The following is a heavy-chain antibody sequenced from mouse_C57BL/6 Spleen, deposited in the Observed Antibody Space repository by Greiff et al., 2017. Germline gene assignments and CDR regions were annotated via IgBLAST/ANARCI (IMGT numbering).Heavy chain of an antibody. D-gene: IGHD1-1*01. CDR2: ISSGSSTI. Sequence: EVQVVESGGGLVKPGGSLKLSCAASGFTFSDYGMHWVRQAPEKGLEWVAYISSGSSTIYYADTVKGRFTISRDNAKNTLFLQMTSLRSEDAAMYYCARGRGHGGDYWGQGTTLTVSS. J-gene: IGHJ2*01. CDR3: ARGRGHGGDY. V-gene: IGHV5-17*01. CDR1: GFTFSDYG.